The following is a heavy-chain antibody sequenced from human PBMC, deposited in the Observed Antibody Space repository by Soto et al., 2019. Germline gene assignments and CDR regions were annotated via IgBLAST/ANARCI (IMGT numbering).Heavy chain of an antibody. Sequence: LQSGGGLVQPGGSLRLSCAGSGFTYGAYAMSWARQAPGKGLEWVSSISGSGGNTFYADSVKGRFTISRDNSKNTLYLQMNSLRAEDTAVYYCAKDPPGRHIIVVTALDCWGQGTLVTVSA. CDR2: ISGSGGNT. CDR3: AKDPPGRHIIVVTALDC. J-gene: IGHJ4*02. V-gene: IGHV3-23*01. CDR1: GFTYGAYA. D-gene: IGHD2-21*02.